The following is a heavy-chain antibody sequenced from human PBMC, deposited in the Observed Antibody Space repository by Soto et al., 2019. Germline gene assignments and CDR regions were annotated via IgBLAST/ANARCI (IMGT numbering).Heavy chain of an antibody. V-gene: IGHV1-3*01. Sequence: GASVKVSCKASGYTFTSYAMHWVRQAPGQRLEWMGWINAGNGNTKYSQKFQGRVTITRDTSASTAYMELSSLRSEDTAVYYCARGRTRIAVAGTGWFDPWGQGTLVTVSS. CDR2: INAGNGNT. D-gene: IGHD6-19*01. CDR3: ARGRTRIAVAGTGWFDP. J-gene: IGHJ5*02. CDR1: GYTFTSYA.